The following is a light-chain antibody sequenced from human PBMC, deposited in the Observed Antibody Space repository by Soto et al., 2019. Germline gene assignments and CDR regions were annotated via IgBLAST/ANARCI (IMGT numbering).Light chain of an antibody. J-gene: IGKJ1*01. CDR1: QSVSSN. V-gene: IGKV3-15*01. Sequence: EIVMTQSPATLSLSPGERATLSCRASQSVSSNLAWYQQKPGQAPRPVIYGASTRATGIPARFSGSGSGTEFTLTISSLQSEDLAVYYCQQYNNWPPWTFGQGTKVDIK. CDR2: GAS. CDR3: QQYNNWPPWT.